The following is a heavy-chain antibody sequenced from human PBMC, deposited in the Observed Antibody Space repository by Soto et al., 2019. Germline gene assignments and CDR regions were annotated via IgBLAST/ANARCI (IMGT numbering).Heavy chain of an antibody. V-gene: IGHV4-34*01. Sequence: SETLSLTCAVYGGSFSGYYWSWIRQPPGKGLEWIGEINHSGSTNYNPSLKSRVTISVDTSKNQFSLKLSSVTAADTAVYYCASLDRGQPTTDFDYWGQGTLVTVSS. J-gene: IGHJ4*02. CDR2: INHSGST. CDR3: ASLDRGQPTTDFDY. CDR1: GGSFSGYY. D-gene: IGHD1-1*01.